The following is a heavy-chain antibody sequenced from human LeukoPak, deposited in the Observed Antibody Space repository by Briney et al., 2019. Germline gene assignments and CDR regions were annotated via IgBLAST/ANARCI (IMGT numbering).Heavy chain of an antibody. J-gene: IGHJ4*02. CDR3: ARVGRLRYFDWVLDY. Sequence: GGSLRLSCAASGFLVSSNYMSWVRQAPGKGLEWVSVLYSGGNTYYADSVKGRFTISRDSSKTPLYLQLKSRRAEDTAVYYVARVGRLRYFDWVLDYWGQGTLVTVSS. D-gene: IGHD3-9*01. V-gene: IGHV3-53*01. CDR1: GFLVSSNY. CDR2: LYSGGNT.